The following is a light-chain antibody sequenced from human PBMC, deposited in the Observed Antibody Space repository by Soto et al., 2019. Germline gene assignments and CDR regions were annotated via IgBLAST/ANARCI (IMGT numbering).Light chain of an antibody. CDR1: QSVARSF. V-gene: IGKV3-20*01. CDR3: QQYGSSPPIT. J-gene: IGKJ5*01. CDR2: EAS. Sequence: EIVLTQSPGTLSLSPGERSTLSFRSIQSVARSFLAWYQQKPGQAHRVLIYEASFRATGIPDRYSGSGSGTDFTLTISRLEPEDFAVYYCQQYGSSPPITYGQGTRLEI.